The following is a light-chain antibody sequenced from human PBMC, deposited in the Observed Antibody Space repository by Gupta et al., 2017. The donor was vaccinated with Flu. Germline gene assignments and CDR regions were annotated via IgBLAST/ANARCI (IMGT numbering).Light chain of an antibody. V-gene: IGKV1-39*01. CDR1: QSISIF. J-gene: IGKJ2*01. CDR2: AAS. CDR3: HQNYGTRPYT. Sequence: DIQMTQSPASLSAFVGDRVTITCRASQSISIFLNWYHQKPGKAPKLLIYAASNLQSGVPSRFSGSGSGTDFTLTISSRQPEDFAVDYCHQNYGTRPYTFGQGTKVDIK.